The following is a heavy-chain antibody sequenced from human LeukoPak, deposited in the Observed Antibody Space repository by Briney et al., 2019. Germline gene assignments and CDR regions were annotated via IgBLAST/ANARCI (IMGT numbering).Heavy chain of an antibody. V-gene: IGHV3-66*01. CDR1: GFTFNSYA. Sequence: GGSLRLSCAASGFTFNSYAMSWVRQAPGKGLEWVSVIYSGGSTYYADSVKGRFTISRDNSKNTLYLQMNSLRAEDTAVYYCARGLYDILTVDYWGQGTLVTVSS. CDR3: ARGLYDILTVDY. D-gene: IGHD3-9*01. J-gene: IGHJ4*02. CDR2: IYSGGST.